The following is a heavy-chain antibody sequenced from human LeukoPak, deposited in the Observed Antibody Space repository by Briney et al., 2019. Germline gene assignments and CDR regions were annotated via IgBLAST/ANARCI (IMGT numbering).Heavy chain of an antibody. CDR2: IYTSGST. CDR3: ARDPSIAVAGGGY. V-gene: IGHV4-61*02. CDR1: GGSISSSSYY. J-gene: IGHJ4*02. Sequence: PSETLSLTCTVSGGSISSSSYYWSWIRQPAGKGLEWIGRIYTSGSTNYNPSLKSRVTMSVDTSKNQFSLKLSSVTAADTAVYYCARDPSIAVAGGGYWGQGTLVTVSS. D-gene: IGHD6-19*01.